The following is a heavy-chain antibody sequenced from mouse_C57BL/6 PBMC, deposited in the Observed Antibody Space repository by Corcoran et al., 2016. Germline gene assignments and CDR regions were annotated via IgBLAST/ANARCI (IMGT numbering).Heavy chain of an antibody. CDR2: IYPGSGNT. CDR3: ARDYYSNYEDAMDY. J-gene: IGHJ4*01. Sequence: QVQLKQSGAELVRPGASVKLSCKASGYTFTDYYINWVKQRPGQGLEWIARIYPGSGNTYYNEKFKGKATLTAEKSSSTAYMQLSSLTSEDSAVYFCARDYYSNYEDAMDYWGQGTSVTVSS. CDR1: GYTFTDYY. D-gene: IGHD2-5*01. V-gene: IGHV1-76*01.